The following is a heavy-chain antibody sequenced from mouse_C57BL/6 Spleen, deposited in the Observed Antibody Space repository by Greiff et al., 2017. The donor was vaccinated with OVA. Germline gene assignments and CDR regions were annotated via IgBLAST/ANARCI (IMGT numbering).Heavy chain of an antibody. CDR3: TGFDY. V-gene: IGHV6-3*01. CDR2: IRLKSDNYAT. J-gene: IGHJ2*01. Sequence: VQLQESGGGLVQPGGSMKLSCVASGSTFSNYWMNWVRQSPEKGLEWVAQIRLKSDNYATHYAESVKGRFTISRDDSKSSVYLQMNNLRAEDTGIYYCTGFDYWGQGTTLTVSS. CDR1: GSTFSNYW.